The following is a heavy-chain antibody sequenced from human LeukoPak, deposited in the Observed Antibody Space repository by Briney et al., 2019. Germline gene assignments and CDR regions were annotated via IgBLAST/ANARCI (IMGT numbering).Heavy chain of an antibody. CDR3: ARDSPAGRTYFDY. CDR1: GFTFSSYW. D-gene: IGHD1-1*01. J-gene: IGHJ4*02. V-gene: IGHV3-7*05. CDR2: IKQDGSEK. Sequence: PGGSLRLSCAASGFTFSSYWMSWVRQAPGKGLEWVANIKQDGSEKYYVDSVKGRFTISRDNAKNSLYLQMNSLRAEDTAVYYGARDSPAGRTYFDYWGQGTLVTVSS.